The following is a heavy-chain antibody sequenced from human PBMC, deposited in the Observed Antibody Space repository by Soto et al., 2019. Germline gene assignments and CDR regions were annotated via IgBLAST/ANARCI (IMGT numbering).Heavy chain of an antibody. CDR2: ISYDGSNK. J-gene: IGHJ4*02. D-gene: IGHD3-22*01. CDR1: GFTFSGYA. V-gene: IGHV3-30-3*01. CDR3: ARVGYYDSSGPFDD. Sequence: AGGSLRLSCAASGFTFSGYAMHWVRQAPGKGLEWVAVISYDGSNKYYADSVKGRFTISRDNSKNTLYLQMNSLRAEDTAVYYCARVGYYDSSGPFDDWGQGTLVTVSS.